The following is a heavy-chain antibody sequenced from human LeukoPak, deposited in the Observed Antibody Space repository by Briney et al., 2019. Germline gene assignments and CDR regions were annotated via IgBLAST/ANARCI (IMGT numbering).Heavy chain of an antibody. CDR2: IHYSGST. V-gene: IGHV4-39*02. Sequence: SETLSLTCTVSGGSISSSSYYWGWIRQPPGKGLEWIGTIHYSGSTYYNPSLKSRVTISVDTSKNQFSLKLNSVTAADTAVYYCAKDPWDDFWSSRWSDPWGQGTLVTVSS. D-gene: IGHD3-3*01. CDR3: AKDPWDDFWSSRWSDP. CDR1: GGSISSSSYY. J-gene: IGHJ5*02.